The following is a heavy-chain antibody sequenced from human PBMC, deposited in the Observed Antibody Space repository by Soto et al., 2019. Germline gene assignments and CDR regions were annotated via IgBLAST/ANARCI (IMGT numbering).Heavy chain of an antibody. CDR1: GFTFRDYY. D-gene: IGHD2-8*01. CDR2: ISSSGSTI. J-gene: IGHJ6*03. Sequence: GGSLRLSCADSGFTFRDYYMSWNRQAPGKGLEWVSYISSSGSTIYYADSVKGRFTISRDNAKNSLYLQMNSLRAEDTAVYYCASVCRMLADPYYYYMDVGGKGTTVTVSS. V-gene: IGHV3-11*01. CDR3: ASVCRMLADPYYYYMDV.